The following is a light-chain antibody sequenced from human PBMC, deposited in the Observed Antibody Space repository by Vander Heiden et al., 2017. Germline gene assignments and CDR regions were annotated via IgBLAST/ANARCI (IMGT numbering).Light chain of an antibody. J-gene: IGKJ3*01. CDR1: QSLLHSNGYNY. CDR2: LGS. V-gene: IGKV2-28*01. CDR3: MQDLQTPRVT. Sequence: DTAMTQSPLSLPVTPGESASISCRSSQSLLHSNGYNYLDWYLQKPGQSPQLLIYLGSNRASGVPDRFSGSGSGTDFTLKISRVEAEDVGVYYCMQDLQTPRVTFGHGTKVDIK.